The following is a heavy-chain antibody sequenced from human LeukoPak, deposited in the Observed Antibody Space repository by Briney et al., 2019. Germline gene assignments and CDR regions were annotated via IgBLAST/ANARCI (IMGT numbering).Heavy chain of an antibody. J-gene: IGHJ6*03. CDR1: GDSIDSGYH. CDR3: ARDLRGSPMDV. V-gene: IGHV4-31*03. CDR2: IYYNGRT. D-gene: IGHD1-26*01. Sequence: SQTLSLTCTVSGDSIDSGYHWSWIRQQPGKGLEWIGNIYYNGRTYYKTSLKSRIIISVDMSKNQISLQLSSVTAADTAVYYCARDLRGSPMDVWGKGTPVAVSS.